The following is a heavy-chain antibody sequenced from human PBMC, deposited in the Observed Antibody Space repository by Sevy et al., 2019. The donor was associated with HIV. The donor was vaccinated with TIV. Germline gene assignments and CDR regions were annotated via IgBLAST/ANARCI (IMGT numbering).Heavy chain of an antibody. D-gene: IGHD3-22*01. CDR3: ARDQYYDSSGSPYFDY. V-gene: IGHV3-30-3*01. J-gene: IGHJ4*02. CDR1: GFTFSSYA. Sequence: GGSLRLSCAASGFTFSSYAMHWVRQAPGKGLEWVAVISYDGSNKYYADSVKGRFTISRDNSKNTLYLQMNSLRAEDTVVYYCARDQYYDSSGSPYFDYWGQGTLVTVSS. CDR2: ISYDGSNK.